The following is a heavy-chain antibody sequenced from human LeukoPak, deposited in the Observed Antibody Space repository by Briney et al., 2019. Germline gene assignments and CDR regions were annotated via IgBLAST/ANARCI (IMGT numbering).Heavy chain of an antibody. J-gene: IGHJ4*02. Sequence: GGSLRLSCAASGFTFSSFAMIWVRQAPGKGLEWVSSISSSGANTYYADSVKGRFTISRDDSKNTLYLRVSGLRAEDTAVYYCAKRDRPCSGDCSAPYYFDYWGQGTLVTVSS. V-gene: IGHV3-23*01. CDR1: GFTFSSFA. CDR2: ISSSGANT. D-gene: IGHD2-21*02. CDR3: AKRDRPCSGDCSAPYYFDY.